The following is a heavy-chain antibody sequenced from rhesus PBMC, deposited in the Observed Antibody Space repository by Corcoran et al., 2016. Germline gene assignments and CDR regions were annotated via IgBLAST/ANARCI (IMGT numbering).Heavy chain of an antibody. CDR1: GASISSNY. CDR3: ARTDSSGWDAFDF. CDR2: IYGGSGGP. Sequence: QVQVQESGPGLVKPSETLPLTCVVSGASISSNYWSWIRQPPGKGREWIGYIYGGSGGPSYNPSLKSRVTISKDTSKNQFSLRLSSVTAADTAVYYCARTDSSGWDAFDFWGQGLRVTVSS. V-gene: IGHV4-147*01. J-gene: IGHJ3*01. D-gene: IGHD6-31*01.